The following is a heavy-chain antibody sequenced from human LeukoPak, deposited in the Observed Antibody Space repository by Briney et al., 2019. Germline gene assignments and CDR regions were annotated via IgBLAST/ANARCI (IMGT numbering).Heavy chain of an antibody. D-gene: IGHD3-10*01. V-gene: IGHV2-5*02. CDR1: GFSLSTSGVG. CDR3: AHTVYRYGSGSYVSFDY. J-gene: IGHJ4*02. Sequence: GPTLVNPTQTLTLTCTFSGFSLSTSGVGVGWIRQPPGKALEWLALIYWDDDKRYSPSLKSRLTITKDTSKNQVVLTMTNMDPVDTATYYCAHTVYRYGSGSYVSFDYWGQGTLVTVSS. CDR2: IYWDDDK.